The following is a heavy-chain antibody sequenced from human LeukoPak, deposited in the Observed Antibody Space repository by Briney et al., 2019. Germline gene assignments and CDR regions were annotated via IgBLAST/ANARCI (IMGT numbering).Heavy chain of an antibody. J-gene: IGHJ4*02. CDR3: ARERIAVAGGYYFDY. Sequence: PSETLSLTCTVSGGSISSYYWSWIRQPPGKGLEWIGYIYYSGSTNYNPSLKSRATISVDTSKNQFSLKLSSVTAADTAAYYCARERIAVAGGYYFDYWGQGTLVTVSS. V-gene: IGHV4-59*01. CDR2: IYYSGST. D-gene: IGHD6-19*01. CDR1: GGSISSYY.